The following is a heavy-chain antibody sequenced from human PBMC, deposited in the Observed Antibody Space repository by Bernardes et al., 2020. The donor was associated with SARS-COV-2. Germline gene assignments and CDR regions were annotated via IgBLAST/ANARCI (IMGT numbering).Heavy chain of an antibody. D-gene: IGHD2-2*01. J-gene: IGHJ1*01. Sequence: SETLSLTCAVSGGSITDYYWSWIRQSPGEGLEWIGEVNESGSTAYNPSLKSRVTISVDTSKNLFSLKVTPVTAADTAVYYCARGGSPRWGSTSCYSCDSGYCVHHWGQGTLVTVSS. CDR3: ARGGSPRWGSTSCYSCDSGYCVHH. CDR2: VNESGST. V-gene: IGHV4-34*01. CDR1: GGSITDYY.